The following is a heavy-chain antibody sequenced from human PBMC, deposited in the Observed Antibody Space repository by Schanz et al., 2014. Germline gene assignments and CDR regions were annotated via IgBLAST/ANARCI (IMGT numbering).Heavy chain of an antibody. V-gene: IGHV3-11*03. J-gene: IGHJ6*02. CDR2: IASGGSHT. Sequence: QVQLLESGGGLFKPGGSLRLSCAGSGFTFADYYMTWIRQAPGKGLEWVSTIASGGSHTFYADSVTGRFTISGDNSKNTLFLQMNSLRVEDTAIYYCAKIWKAHHLTGRPGWSDGMDVWGQGTTV. CDR3: AKIWKAHHLTGRPGWSDGMDV. CDR1: GFTFADYY. D-gene: IGHD3-3*01.